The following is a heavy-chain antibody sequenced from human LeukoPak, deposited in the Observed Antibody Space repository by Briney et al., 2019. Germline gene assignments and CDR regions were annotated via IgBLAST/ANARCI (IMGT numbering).Heavy chain of an antibody. CDR1: GLTFSDYY. CDR3: AKGLGYCSSTSCLAEYFQH. D-gene: IGHD2-2*01. J-gene: IGHJ1*01. V-gene: IGHV3-11*04. CDR2: ISSSGSTI. Sequence: GGSLRLSCAASGLTFSDYYMSWIRQAPGKGLEWVSYISSSGSTIYYADSVKGRFTISRDNAKNSLYLQMNSLRAEDTAVYYCAKGLGYCSSTSCLAEYFQHWGQGTLVTVPS.